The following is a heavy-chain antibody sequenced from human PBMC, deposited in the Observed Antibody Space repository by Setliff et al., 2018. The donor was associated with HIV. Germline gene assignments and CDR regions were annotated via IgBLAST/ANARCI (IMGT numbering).Heavy chain of an antibody. V-gene: IGHV4-39*01. Sequence: SETLSLTCTVSGGSITSATYNWGWIRQPPGKGLEWVGSLFSRGTTYYHPSLKSRVTISLDTSQNHFSLKLASVTAADTAVCYCARHGQSFDFSIASEGYYFDSWGQGTLVTVSS. CDR2: LFSRGTT. CDR3: ARHGQSFDFSIASEGYYFDS. CDR1: GGSITSATYN. J-gene: IGHJ4*02. D-gene: IGHD3-3*01.